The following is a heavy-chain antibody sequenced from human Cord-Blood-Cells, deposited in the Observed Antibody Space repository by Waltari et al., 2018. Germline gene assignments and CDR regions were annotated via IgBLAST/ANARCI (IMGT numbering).Heavy chain of an antibody. J-gene: IGHJ4*02. CDR3: ARGTGNSSSSYFDY. D-gene: IGHD6-6*01. CDR2: INHSGST. CDR1: GGSFSGYY. Sequence: QVQLQQWGAGLLKPSETLSLTCAVYGGSFSGYYWSWIRQPPGKGLEWIGEINHSGSTNYNPSLKSRFTISVDTSKNQFSLKLSSVTAADTAVYYCARGTGNSSSSYFDYWGQGTLVTVSS. V-gene: IGHV4-34*01.